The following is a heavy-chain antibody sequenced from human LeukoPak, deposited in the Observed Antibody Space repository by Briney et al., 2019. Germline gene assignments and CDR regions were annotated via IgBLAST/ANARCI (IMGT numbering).Heavy chain of an antibody. V-gene: IGHV3-30*04. D-gene: IGHD3-10*01. CDR2: ISYDGSNK. CDR3: AKDRFTMVRGVIIAPTYFDY. CDR1: GFIFSNYA. Sequence: GGSLRLSCAASGFIFSNYAMHWVRQAPGKGLEWVAVISYDGSNKYYADSVKGRFSISRDNAKNSLYLQMNSLRAEDTALYYCAKDRFTMVRGVIIAPTYFDYWGQGTLVTVSS. J-gene: IGHJ4*02.